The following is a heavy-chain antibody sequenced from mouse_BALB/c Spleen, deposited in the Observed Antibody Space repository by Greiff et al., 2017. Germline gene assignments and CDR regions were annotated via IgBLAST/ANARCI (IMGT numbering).Heavy chain of an antibody. Sequence: EVKLQQSGPGLVKPSQSLSLTCSVTGYSITSGYYWNWIRQFPGNKLEWMGYISYDGSNNYNPSLKNRISITRDTSKNQFFLKLNSVTTEDTATYYCARAPYYYGSPDYWGQGTTLTVSS. CDR2: ISYDGSN. CDR3: ARAPYYYGSPDY. CDR1: GYSITSGYY. V-gene: IGHV3-6*02. D-gene: IGHD1-1*01. J-gene: IGHJ2*01.